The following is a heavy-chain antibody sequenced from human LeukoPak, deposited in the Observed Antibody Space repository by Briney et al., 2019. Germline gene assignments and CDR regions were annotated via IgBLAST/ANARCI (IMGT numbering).Heavy chain of an antibody. D-gene: IGHD5-24*01. Sequence: SETLSLTCTVSGYSISSGYYWGWIRQPPGKGLEWIGRIYPSGSTYYNPSLKSRVTISVDTSKNQFSLKLSSVTAADSAVHYCARDPYRRDGYNLRFDPWGQGTLVTVSS. CDR1: GYSISSGYY. V-gene: IGHV4-38-2*02. CDR2: IYPSGST. J-gene: IGHJ5*02. CDR3: ARDPYRRDGYNLRFDP.